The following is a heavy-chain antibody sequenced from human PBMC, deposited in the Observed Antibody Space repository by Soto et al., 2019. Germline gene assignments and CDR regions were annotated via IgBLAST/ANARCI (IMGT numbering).Heavy chain of an antibody. J-gene: IGHJ4*02. V-gene: IGHV4-4*02. Sequence: SETLSLTCTVSGGSISTGNWWTWVRQSPEKGLEWIGEIFRSGNTYYNPSFKSRVTISVDNSNNQFSLRLNSVTAADTAVYYCARVEFGKFGAYWGQGTPVTVSS. CDR3: ARVEFGKFGAY. D-gene: IGHD3-10*01. CDR1: GGSISTGNW. CDR2: IFRSGNT.